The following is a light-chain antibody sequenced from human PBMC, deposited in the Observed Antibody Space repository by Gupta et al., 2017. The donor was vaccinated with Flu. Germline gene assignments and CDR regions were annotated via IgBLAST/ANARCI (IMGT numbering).Light chain of an antibody. CDR2: KAF. Sequence: GDRVTITCRASQSGGSWLAWYQQKPGKAPKLLIYKAFSLESGVPSRFSGSGFGTEFTLTISSLQPDDFATYYCQQYNSYSGTFGQGTKVEI. V-gene: IGKV1-5*03. CDR3: QQYNSYSGT. J-gene: IGKJ1*01. CDR1: QSGGSW.